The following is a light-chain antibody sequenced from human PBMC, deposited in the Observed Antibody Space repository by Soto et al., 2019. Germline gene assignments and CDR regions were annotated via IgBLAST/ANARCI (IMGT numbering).Light chain of an antibody. Sequence: EIVMTQSPATLSVSPGARAPLSCRASQSVSSNLAWYQQKSGQAPRLLIYGASTRATGIPARFSGSGSGTEFTLTISSLQSEDFAVYYCQQYNNWPFTFGGGTKVDIK. CDR1: QSVSSN. CDR2: GAS. J-gene: IGKJ4*01. V-gene: IGKV3-15*01. CDR3: QQYNNWPFT.